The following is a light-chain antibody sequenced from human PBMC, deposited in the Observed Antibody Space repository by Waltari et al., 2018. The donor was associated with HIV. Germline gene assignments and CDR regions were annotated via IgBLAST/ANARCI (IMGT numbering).Light chain of an antibody. CDR2: EVS. Sequence: QSALTQPASVSGSPGQSITISCTGTSSDDGGYYYVSRYQQHPGKAPKLMIYEVSNRPSGVSNRFSGSKSGNTASLTISGLQAEDEADYYCSSYTSSSTPYVFGTGTKVTVL. CDR3: SSYTSSSTPYV. CDR1: SSDDGGYYY. J-gene: IGLJ1*01. V-gene: IGLV2-14*01.